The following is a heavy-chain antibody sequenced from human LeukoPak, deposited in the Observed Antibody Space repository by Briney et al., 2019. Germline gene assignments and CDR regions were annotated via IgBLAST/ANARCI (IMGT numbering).Heavy chain of an antibody. CDR3: ARQTYSTSSRIDY. D-gene: IGHD2-2*01. CDR1: GYSFTSYW. CDR2: IYPGDSDT. Sequence: GESLKISCKGSGYSFTSYWIGWVRQVPGKGLEWMGIIYPGDSDTRYSPSFQGQVTISADKSISTAYLQWSSLKASDTAMYYCARQTYSTSSRIDYWGQGTLVTVSS. J-gene: IGHJ4*02. V-gene: IGHV5-51*01.